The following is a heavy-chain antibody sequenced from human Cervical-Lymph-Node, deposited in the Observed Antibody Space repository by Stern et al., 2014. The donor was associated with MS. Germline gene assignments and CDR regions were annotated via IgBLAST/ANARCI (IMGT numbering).Heavy chain of an antibody. Sequence: QVQLVQSGAEVTKPASSVKVSCKASGGTFSKFPSSCVRQAPGQGLEWMGGIFPVFGTPTYAQEFRGRVTITADVSTSTVYMELSSLRSDDTAVYYCALSSETSDRWYSLGYDLWGQGTLVTVSS. D-gene: IGHD6-13*01. J-gene: IGHJ5*02. CDR3: ALSSETSDRWYSLGYDL. CDR1: GGTFSKFP. CDR2: IFPVFGTP. V-gene: IGHV1-69*01.